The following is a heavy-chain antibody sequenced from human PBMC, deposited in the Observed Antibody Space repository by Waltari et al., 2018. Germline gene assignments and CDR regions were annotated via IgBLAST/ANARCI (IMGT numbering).Heavy chain of an antibody. D-gene: IGHD2-2*02. J-gene: IGHJ3*01. CDR1: GYTFTDNY. CDR2: MNPKSGGT. V-gene: IGHV1-2*06. Sequence: QVQLVQSGAEVKKPGASVKVSCKASGYTFTDNYIHWVRQAPGQGLEWMGRMNPKSGGTILAPKVQGRVTMTRDTSINTAYMELSRLSSDDTAVYYCARAMSNTVDAFDVWGQGTMVAVSS. CDR3: ARAMSNTVDAFDV.